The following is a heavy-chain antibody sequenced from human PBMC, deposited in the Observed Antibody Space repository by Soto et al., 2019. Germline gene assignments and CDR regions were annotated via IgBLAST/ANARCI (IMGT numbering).Heavy chain of an antibody. CDR1: GFTFSSYG. D-gene: IGHD2-15*01. J-gene: IGHJ4*02. CDR2: ISYDGSNK. CDR3: AKVLVSGYCSGGSCYLFDY. Sequence: PGGSLRLSCAASGFTFSSYGMHWVRQAPGKGLEWVAVISYDGSNKYYADSVKGRFTISRDNSKNTLYLQMNSLRAEDTAVYYCAKVLVSGYCSGGSCYLFDYWGQGTLVTVSS. V-gene: IGHV3-30*18.